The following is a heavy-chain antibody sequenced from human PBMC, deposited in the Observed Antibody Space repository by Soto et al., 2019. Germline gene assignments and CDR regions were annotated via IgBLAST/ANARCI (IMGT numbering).Heavy chain of an antibody. CDR3: ARDARGNPRLFDY. Sequence: GGSLRLSCAASGFTFSSYSMNWVRQAPGKGLEWVSSISSSSSYIYYADSVKGRFTISRDNAKNSLYLQMNSLRAEDTAVYYCARDARGNPRLFDYWGQGTLVTVSS. CDR2: ISSSSSYI. CDR1: GFTFSSYS. D-gene: IGHD2-15*01. J-gene: IGHJ4*02. V-gene: IGHV3-21*01.